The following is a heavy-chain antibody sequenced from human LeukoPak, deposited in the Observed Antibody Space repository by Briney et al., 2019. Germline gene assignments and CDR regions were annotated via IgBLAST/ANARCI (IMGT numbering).Heavy chain of an antibody. J-gene: IGHJ4*02. CDR2: INHSGST. V-gene: IGHV4-34*01. CDR3: ARGPYCGGDCYSHFDY. D-gene: IGHD2-21*01. CDR1: GGSFSGYY. Sequence: SETLSLTCDVYGGSFSGYYWSWIRQPPGKGQEWIGEINHSGSTNYNPSLKSRVTISVDTSKNQFSLKLSSVTAADTAVYYCARGPYCGGDCYSHFDYWGQGTLVTVSS.